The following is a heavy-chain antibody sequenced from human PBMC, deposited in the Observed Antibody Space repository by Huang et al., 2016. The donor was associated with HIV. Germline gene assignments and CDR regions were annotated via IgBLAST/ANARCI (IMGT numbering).Heavy chain of an antibody. CDR3: VRGLGSTNRGFDI. Sequence: QVQLVQSGAEVKKPGSSVKVSCKASGDRFSSYAFTWVRQAQGQGLEWRGGIIPMFGPAEYAQKFQGRSTISADESTKTAYLELSSLRAEDTATYYCVRGLGSTNRGFDIWGQGTLVTVSS. V-gene: IGHV1-69*01. J-gene: IGHJ4*02. D-gene: IGHD7-27*01. CDR2: IIPMFGPA. CDR1: GDRFSSYA.